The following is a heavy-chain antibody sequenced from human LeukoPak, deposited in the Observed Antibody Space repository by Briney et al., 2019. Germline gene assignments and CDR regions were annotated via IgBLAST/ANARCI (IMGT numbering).Heavy chain of an antibody. J-gene: IGHJ4*02. D-gene: IGHD5-12*01. CDR3: ARRRIVATIDY. V-gene: IGHV4-39*01. CDR1: GVPISSSGYC. CDR2: ISDTGTT. Sequence: SETLSLTCAVSGVPISSSGYCWAWLRQPPGTGLDWIVSISDTGTTYYNPSLKSRLTISADRSKHQFSLKLTSVTAADTAVYYCARRRIVATIDYWGQGTLVTVSS.